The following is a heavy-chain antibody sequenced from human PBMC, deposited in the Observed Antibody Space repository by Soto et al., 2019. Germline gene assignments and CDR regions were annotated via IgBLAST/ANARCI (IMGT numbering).Heavy chain of an antibody. CDR2: ISSSSSYI. Sequence: LRLSCAASGFTFSSYSMNWVRQAPGKGLEWVSSISSSSSYIYYADSVKGRFTISRDNAKNSLYLQMNSLRAEDTAVYYCASAYCSSTSCYFDYWGQGTLVTVSS. V-gene: IGHV3-21*01. D-gene: IGHD2-2*01. CDR1: GFTFSSYS. J-gene: IGHJ4*02. CDR3: ASAYCSSTSCYFDY.